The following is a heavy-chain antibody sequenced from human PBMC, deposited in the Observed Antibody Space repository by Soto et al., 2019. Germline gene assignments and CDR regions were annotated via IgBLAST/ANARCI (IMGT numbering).Heavy chain of an antibody. CDR1: GYSFTSYW. D-gene: IGHD2-2*01. Sequence: GESLKISCKGSGYSFTSYWISWVRQMPGKGLEWMGRIDPSDSYTNYSPSFQGHVTISADKSISTAYLQWSSLKASDTAMYYCAREYCSSTSCAYYYGMDVWAQGSTVIV. CDR3: AREYCSSTSCAYYYGMDV. V-gene: IGHV5-10-1*01. CDR2: IDPSDSYT. J-gene: IGHJ6*02.